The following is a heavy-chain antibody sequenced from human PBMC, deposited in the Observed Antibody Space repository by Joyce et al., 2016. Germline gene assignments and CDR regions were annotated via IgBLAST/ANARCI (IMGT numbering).Heavy chain of an antibody. Sequence: QVQLVQSGAEVKKPGASVKVSCKASGYTFTDYYIHWVRQAPGQGLEGKGGINRKSGGTEYPQKVQGRVTMTRDTSIRTAYMELTGMRSDDTAVYYWARGDRRTSSPLFWYFALWGRGTLVTVSS. J-gene: IGHJ2*01. CDR2: INRKSGGT. D-gene: IGHD2-2*01. CDR1: GYTFTDYY. CDR3: ARGDRRTSSPLFWYFAL. V-gene: IGHV1-2*02.